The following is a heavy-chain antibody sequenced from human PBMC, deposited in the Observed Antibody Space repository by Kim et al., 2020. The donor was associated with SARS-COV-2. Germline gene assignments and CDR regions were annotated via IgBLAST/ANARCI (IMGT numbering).Heavy chain of an antibody. Sequence: GGSLRLSCAASGFTFSSYAMSWVRQAPGKGLEWVSVIYSGGSSTYYADSVKGRFTISRDNSKNTLYLQMNSLRAEDTAVYYCAKDGAYYYDSSGYPDYYYGMDVWGQVTTVTVSS. CDR1: GFTFSSYA. V-gene: IGHV3-23*03. D-gene: IGHD3-22*01. J-gene: IGHJ6*02. CDR3: AKDGAYYYDSSGYPDYYYGMDV. CDR2: IYSGGSST.